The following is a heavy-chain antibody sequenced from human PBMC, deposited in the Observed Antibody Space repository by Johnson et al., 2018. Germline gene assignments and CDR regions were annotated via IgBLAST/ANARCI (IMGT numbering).Heavy chain of an antibody. CDR2: ISWKSVVI. CDR1: GFTFDDYA. V-gene: IGHV3-9*01. J-gene: IGHJ3*02. CDR3: EKVVKRTAGRTADAFEI. D-gene: IGHD1-1*01. Sequence: EVQLVESGGGLVQAGRSLRISCAASGFTFDDYAMHWVRQAPGKGLEWVSGISWKSVVIDYADSMKGRFTISRANAKYSLYLQRKNLRAEDTALYYWEKVVKRTAGRTADAFEIWGQGTMVTVSS.